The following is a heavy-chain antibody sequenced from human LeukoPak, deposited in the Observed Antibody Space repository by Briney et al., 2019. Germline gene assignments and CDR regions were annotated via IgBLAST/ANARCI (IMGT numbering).Heavy chain of an antibody. CDR1: GFTFSSYA. CDR3: AKERWELSSYYYYYYGMDV. J-gene: IGHJ6*02. Sequence: PGGSLRLSRAASGFTFSSYAMSWVRQAPGKGLEWVSAISGXGGSTYYADSVKGRFTISRDNSKNTLYLQMNSLRAEDTAVYYCAKERWELSSYYYYYYGMDVWGQGTTVTVSS. CDR2: ISGXGGST. D-gene: IGHD3-16*02. V-gene: IGHV3-23*01.